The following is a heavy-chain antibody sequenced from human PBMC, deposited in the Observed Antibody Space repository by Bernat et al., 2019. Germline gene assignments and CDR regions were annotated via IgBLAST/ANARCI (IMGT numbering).Heavy chain of an antibody. D-gene: IGHD2-21*02. CDR3: ERMGDHDAFDI. Sequence: EVQLVESGGGLVQPGGSLRLSCAASGFTFSSYDMHWVRQATGKGLEWVSAIGTAGDTYYPGSVKGRFTISRENAKNSLYLQMNSLRAGDTAVYYCERMGDHDAFDIRGQGTMVTVSS. V-gene: IGHV3-13*04. CDR2: IGTAGDT. J-gene: IGHJ3*02. CDR1: GFTFSSYD.